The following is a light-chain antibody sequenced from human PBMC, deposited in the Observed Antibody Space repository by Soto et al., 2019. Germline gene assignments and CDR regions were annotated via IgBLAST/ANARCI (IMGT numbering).Light chain of an antibody. CDR3: QQSYSTPWT. J-gene: IGKJ1*01. CDR1: QSISSY. V-gene: IGKV1-39*01. CDR2: TAS. Sequence: DIQMTQSPSSLSASVGDRVTITCRASQSISSYLNWYQQKPGKAPKLLIYTASSLQSGVPSRFSGSGSGTEFTLTISSLQPEDFATYSCQQSYSTPWTFGQGTKVEI.